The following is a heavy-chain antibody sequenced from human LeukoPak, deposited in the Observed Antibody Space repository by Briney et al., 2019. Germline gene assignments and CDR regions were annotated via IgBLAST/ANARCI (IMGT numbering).Heavy chain of an antibody. CDR1: GGTFSSYA. CDR3: AREGIVTTYSNCLDY. J-gene: IGHJ4*02. Sequence: SVKVSCKASGGTFSSYAISWVRQAPGQGLEWMGGIIPIFGTANYAQKFQGRVTITADESTSTAYMELSSMRSEDTAVYYCAREGIVTTYSNCLDYWGQGTLATVSA. D-gene: IGHD4-11*01. V-gene: IGHV1-69*13. CDR2: IIPIFGTA.